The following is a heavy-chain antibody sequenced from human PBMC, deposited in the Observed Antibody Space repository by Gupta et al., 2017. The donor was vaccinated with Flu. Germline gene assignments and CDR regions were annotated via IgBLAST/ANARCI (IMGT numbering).Heavy chain of an antibody. J-gene: IGHJ6*02. CDR3: AKAWGWHHNSYGMNV. D-gene: IGHD3-10*01. Sequence: QERVVEAGGGVVQPGRSLRLSCAASGFSFSNYGMHWVRQAPGKGLEWLAGISHDDRQNNHTYSVKGSCSSSRDNSKNTLYMEMSGLKTEDTAVYDGAKAWGWHHNSYGMNVWGQGTTVTVSS. CDR1: GFSFSNYG. CDR2: ISHDDRQN. V-gene: IGHV3-30*18.